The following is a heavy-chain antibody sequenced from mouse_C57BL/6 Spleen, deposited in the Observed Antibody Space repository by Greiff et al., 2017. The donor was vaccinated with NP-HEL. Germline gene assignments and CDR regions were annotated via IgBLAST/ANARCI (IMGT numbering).Heavy chain of an antibody. CDR3: ARGEGWLLRGAWFAY. J-gene: IGHJ3*01. V-gene: IGHV1-9*01. CDR1: GYTFTGYW. D-gene: IGHD2-3*01. CDR2: ILPGSGST. Sequence: QVQLQQSGAELMKPGASVKLSCKATGYTFTGYWIEWVKQRPGHGLEWIGEILPGSGSTNYNEKFKGKATLTADTSSNTAYMQLSSLTTEDSAIYYCARGEGWLLRGAWFAYWGQGTLVTVSA.